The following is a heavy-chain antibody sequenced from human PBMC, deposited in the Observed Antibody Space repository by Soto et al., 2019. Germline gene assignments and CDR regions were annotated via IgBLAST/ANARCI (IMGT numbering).Heavy chain of an antibody. CDR2: IHSSGIT. CDR1: CGSISNFH. V-gene: IGHV4-59*01. D-gene: IGHD3-16*02. J-gene: IGHJ6*03. CDR3: ARFDSFLILTSHYMDV. Sequence: SETLSLTCTVSCGSISNFHWSWVRQPPGKGLEWIGHIHSSGITYYNPSLKSRVTISIDTSKNQFSLQVNSLTAADTAVYFCARFDSFLILTSHYMDVWGKGTTVTVSS.